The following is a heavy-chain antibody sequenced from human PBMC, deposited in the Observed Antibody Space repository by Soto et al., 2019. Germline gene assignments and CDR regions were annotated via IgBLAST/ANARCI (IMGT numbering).Heavy chain of an antibody. Sequence: SVKVSCKASGYTFNSYYMHWVRQAPGQGLEWMGIINPSGGSTSYAQKFQGRVTMTRDTSTSTVYMELSSLRSEDTAVYYCARSYYYDSSGYLGAFDIWGQGTMVTVS. V-gene: IGHV1-46*02. D-gene: IGHD3-22*01. CDR3: ARSYYYDSSGYLGAFDI. J-gene: IGHJ3*02. CDR2: INPSGGST. CDR1: GYTFNSYY.